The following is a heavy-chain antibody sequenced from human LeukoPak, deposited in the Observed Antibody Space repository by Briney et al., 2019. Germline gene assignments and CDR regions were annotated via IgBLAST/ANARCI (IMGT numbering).Heavy chain of an antibody. D-gene: IGHD3-10*01. CDR3: ARDGMVRGVRRSIDY. Sequence: SETLSLTCTVSGGSISSSSYYWGWIRQPPGKGLEWIGSIYYSGSTYYNPSLKSRVTISVDTSKNQFSLKLSSVTAADTAVYYCARDGMVRGVRRSIDYWGQGTLVTVSS. V-gene: IGHV4-39*07. CDR2: IYYSGST. CDR1: GGSISSSSYY. J-gene: IGHJ4*02.